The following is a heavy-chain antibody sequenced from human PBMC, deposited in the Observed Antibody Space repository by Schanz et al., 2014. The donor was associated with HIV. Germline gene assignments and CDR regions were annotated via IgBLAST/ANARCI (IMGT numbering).Heavy chain of an antibody. CDR2: INAYNGNT. J-gene: IGHJ5*02. CDR1: GYTFSTYG. D-gene: IGHD2-2*01. Sequence: QVQLVQSGDEVKKPGASVKVSCKASGYTFSTYGISWVRQAPGQGLEWMGWINAYNGNTHYAQKFQGRVTMTTDTSPSTAYMELRTLRSDDTAVYYCARDLRVVPAASDNWFDPWGQGTLVTVSS. V-gene: IGHV1-18*01. CDR3: ARDLRVVPAASDNWFDP.